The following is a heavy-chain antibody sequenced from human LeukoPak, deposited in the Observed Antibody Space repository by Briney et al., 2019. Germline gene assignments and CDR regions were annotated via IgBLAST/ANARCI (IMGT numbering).Heavy chain of an antibody. CDR3: ARASYGDYVILTGPTYYYYGMDV. CDR1: GYTFTGYF. V-gene: IGHV1-2*02. J-gene: IGHJ6*02. CDR2: INPNIGAT. Sequence: RASVKVSCKASGYTFTGYFMHWVRHVPGQGLEWMGWINPNIGATKYARKFQGRVTMTRDTSISTAYMELRSLRSDDTAVYYCARASYGDYVILTGPTYYYYGMDVWGQGTTVTVSS. D-gene: IGHD4-17*01.